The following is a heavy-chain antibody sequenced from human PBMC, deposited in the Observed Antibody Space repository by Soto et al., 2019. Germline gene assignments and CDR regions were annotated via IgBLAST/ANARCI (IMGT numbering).Heavy chain of an antibody. CDR3: ARARYSPSGSRTSYYFHY. CDR1: GGSISSGGYS. V-gene: IGHV4-30-2*01. CDR2: IYHSGST. Sequence: QLQLQESGSGLVKPSQTLSLTCAVSGGSISSGGYSWSWIRQPPGKGLEWIGYIYHSGSTYYNPSLQSRVTLPVARSNTQFSLKLRSVTAADTAVYYCARARYSPSGSRTSYYFHYWLQGTLVTVSS. J-gene: IGHJ4*02. D-gene: IGHD3-10*01.